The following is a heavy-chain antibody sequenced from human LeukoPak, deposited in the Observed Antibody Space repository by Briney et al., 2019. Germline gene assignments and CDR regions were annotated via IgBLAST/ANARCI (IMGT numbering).Heavy chain of an antibody. CDR3: AKGGVIVVPPGQTDAFDI. J-gene: IGHJ3*02. V-gene: IGHV3-30*02. Sequence: GGSLRLSCAASGFTFSSYGMHWVRQAPGKGLEWVAVIWYGGSNKYYADSVKGRFTISRDNSKNTLYLQMNSLRAEDTAVYYCAKGGVIVVPPGQTDAFDIWGQGTMVTVSS. D-gene: IGHD3-22*01. CDR2: IWYGGSNK. CDR1: GFTFSSYG.